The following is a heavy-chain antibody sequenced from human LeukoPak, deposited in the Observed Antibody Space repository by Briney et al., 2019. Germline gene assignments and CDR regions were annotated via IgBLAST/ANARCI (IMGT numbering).Heavy chain of an antibody. J-gene: IGHJ4*02. CDR1: DFTVISNY. D-gene: IGHD5-18*01. CDR2: IHSNDDT. Sequence: PGGSLRLSCAASDFTVISNYMTWVRQAPGKGLECISVIHSNDDTYYAASVKGRFTISRDTSNHMLYLQMNSLRAEDTAVYFCTRGHAAMGDYWGQGTLVTDSS. CDR3: TRGHAAMGDY. V-gene: IGHV3-53*01.